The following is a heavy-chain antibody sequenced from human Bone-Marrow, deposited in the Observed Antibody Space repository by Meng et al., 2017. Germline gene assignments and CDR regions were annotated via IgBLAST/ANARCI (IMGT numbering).Heavy chain of an antibody. CDR1: GGTFSSYA. Sequence: SVKISCKASGGTFSSYAISWVRQAPGQGREGMGGIIPIVGTANYAQKFQGRDTTTADESTSTAYMELSSLRSEDTAVYYCASLDSRGYGAPYGMDVWGQGTTVTGSS. CDR2: IIPIVGTA. J-gene: IGHJ6*02. D-gene: IGHD3-22*01. V-gene: IGHV1-69*13. CDR3: ASLDSRGYGAPYGMDV.